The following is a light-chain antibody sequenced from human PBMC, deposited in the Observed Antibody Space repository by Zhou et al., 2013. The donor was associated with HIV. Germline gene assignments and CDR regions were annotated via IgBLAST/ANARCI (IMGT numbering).Light chain of an antibody. V-gene: IGKV1-5*03. CDR3: QQSYSTPWT. Sequence: DIQMTQSPSTLSASVGDRVTITCRASQSISSWLAWYQQKPGKVPKLLIHQASSLESGVPSRFSGSGSGTEFTLTISSLQPEDFATYYCQQSYSTPWTFGQGTKVEIK. J-gene: IGKJ1*01. CDR1: QSISSW. CDR2: QAS.